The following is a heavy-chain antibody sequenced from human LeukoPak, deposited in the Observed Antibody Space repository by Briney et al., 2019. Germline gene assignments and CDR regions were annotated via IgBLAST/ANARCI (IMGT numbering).Heavy chain of an antibody. Sequence: ASVKVSCKVSGYTFTDYYMHWVQQAPGKGLEWMGLVDPEDGETIYAEKFQGRVTITADTSTGTAYMELSSLRSEDTAVYYCATDIAHPLGYCSSTSCYKNWFDPWGQGTLVTVSS. D-gene: IGHD2-2*02. CDR2: VDPEDGET. CDR1: GYTFTDYY. CDR3: ATDIAHPLGYCSSTSCYKNWFDP. V-gene: IGHV1-69-2*01. J-gene: IGHJ5*02.